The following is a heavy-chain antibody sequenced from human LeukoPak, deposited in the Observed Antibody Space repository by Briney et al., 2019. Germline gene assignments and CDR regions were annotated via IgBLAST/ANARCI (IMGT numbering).Heavy chain of an antibody. V-gene: IGHV1-69*13. CDR2: IIPIFGTA. D-gene: IGHD2-2*01. Sequence: EASVTVSCKASGGTFSSYAISWVRQAPGQGLEWMGGIIPIFGTANYAQKFQGRVTITADESTSTAYMELSSLRSEDTAVYYCAAVVPAVMGYFDYWGQGTLVTVSS. CDR1: GGTFSSYA. J-gene: IGHJ4*02. CDR3: AAVVPAVMGYFDY.